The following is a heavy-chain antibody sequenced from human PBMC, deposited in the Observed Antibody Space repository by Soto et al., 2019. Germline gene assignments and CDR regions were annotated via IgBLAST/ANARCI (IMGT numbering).Heavy chain of an antibody. D-gene: IGHD3-22*01. V-gene: IGHV3-48*01. Sequence: EVQLVESGGGLVQPGGSLRLSCAASGFTFSSYSMNWFRQAPGKGLEWVSYISSSSSTIYYADSVKVRFTIYRDNAKNSLYLQMNSLRAEDTAVYYCAREIYDSSGYYAPFDYWGQGTLVTVSS. J-gene: IGHJ4*02. CDR3: AREIYDSSGYYAPFDY. CDR1: GFTFSSYS. CDR2: ISSSSSTI.